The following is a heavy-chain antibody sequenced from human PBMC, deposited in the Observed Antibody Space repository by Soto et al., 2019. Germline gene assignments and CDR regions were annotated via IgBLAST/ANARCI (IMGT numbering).Heavy chain of an antibody. V-gene: IGHV3-74*01. D-gene: IGHD5-12*01. J-gene: IGHJ4*02. CDR3: VRIRRGDGYTFGY. Sequence: EVQLVESGGVSVQPGGSLRLSCTASGFTLSNYWMHWVRQAPGKGLVWVSRINNDGSTTTYADSVKGRFTISRDNAKNTLYLQMNSLRDEDTAVYYCVRIRRGDGYTFGYWGQGTLVTVSS. CDR1: GFTLSNYW. CDR2: INNDGSTT.